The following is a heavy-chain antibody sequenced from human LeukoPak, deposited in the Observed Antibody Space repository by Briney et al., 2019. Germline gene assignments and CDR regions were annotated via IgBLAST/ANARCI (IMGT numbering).Heavy chain of an antibody. D-gene: IGHD3-22*01. J-gene: IGHJ4*02. Sequence: GGSLRLSCAASGFTFSSYAMSWVRQAPGKGLEWVSAISGSGGSTYCADSVKGRFTISRDNSKNTLYLQMNSLRAEDTAVYYCAKGQYYYDTQGFDYWGQGTLVTVSS. V-gene: IGHV3-23*01. CDR1: GFTFSSYA. CDR3: AKGQYYYDTQGFDY. CDR2: ISGSGGST.